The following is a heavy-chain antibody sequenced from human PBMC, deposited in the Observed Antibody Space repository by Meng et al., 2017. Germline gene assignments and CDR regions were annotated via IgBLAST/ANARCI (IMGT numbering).Heavy chain of an antibody. Sequence: HGELVHSGAWVKKPGSSVKVSCKASGGTFSSYAISWVRQAPGQGLEWMGGIIPIFGTANYAQKFQGRVTITADESTSTAYMELSSLRSEDTAVYYCASYSSVRGIAYWGQGTLVTVSS. CDR2: IIPIFGTA. V-gene: IGHV1-69*01. CDR3: ASYSSVRGIAY. J-gene: IGHJ4*02. CDR1: GGTFSSYA. D-gene: IGHD3-10*01.